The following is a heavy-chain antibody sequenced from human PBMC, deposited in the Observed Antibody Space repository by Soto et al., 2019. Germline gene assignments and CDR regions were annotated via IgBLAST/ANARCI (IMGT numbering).Heavy chain of an antibody. Sequence: EVQLVESGGGLVKPGGSLRLSCAASGFTFSSYSMHWVRQAPGKGLEWVSSITSSSGYIYYADSVKGRFTISRDNAKNSLYLQMNSLRAEDTSVYYCARARDFWSPYVPPNWFDPWGRGTLVTVSS. CDR2: ITSSSGYI. CDR3: ARARDFWSPYVPPNWFDP. D-gene: IGHD3-3*01. J-gene: IGHJ5*02. CDR1: GFTFSSYS. V-gene: IGHV3-21*06.